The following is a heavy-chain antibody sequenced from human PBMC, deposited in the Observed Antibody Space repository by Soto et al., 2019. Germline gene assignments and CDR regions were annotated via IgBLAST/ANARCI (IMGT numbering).Heavy chain of an antibody. CDR1: GFNLNSSE. CDR3: ARDGARANDAYYGMDV. D-gene: IGHD1-1*01. CDR2: MSSSGGII. V-gene: IGHV3-48*03. J-gene: IGHJ6*02. Sequence: EVQLVESGGGLVQPGGSLRLSCAASGFNLNSSEMNWVRQAPGKGLEWISYMSSSGGIIYYAASVRGRFTITRDNAKNYLYLEMNSRRAEDTAIYYCARDGARANDAYYGMDVWGQGTKVTVSS.